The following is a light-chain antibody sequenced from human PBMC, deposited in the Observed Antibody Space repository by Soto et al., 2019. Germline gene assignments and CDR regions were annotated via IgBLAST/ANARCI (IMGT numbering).Light chain of an antibody. CDR1: NSNMGSNT. CDR3: AAWDGSLQHIF. CDR2: SDN. Sequence: QSVLTQPPSASGTPGQRVTISCSGSNSNMGSNTVNWYQQLPGTAPKLLIYSDNQRPSGVPDRLSGSKSGTSASLVITRLQSEDEDDYYCAAWDGSLQHIFFGGGTELTVL. J-gene: IGLJ2*01. V-gene: IGLV1-44*01.